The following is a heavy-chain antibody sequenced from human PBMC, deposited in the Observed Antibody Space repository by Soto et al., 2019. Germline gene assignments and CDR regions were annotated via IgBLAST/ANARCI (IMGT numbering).Heavy chain of an antibody. D-gene: IGHD2-2*01. V-gene: IGHV4-34*01. CDR2: INHSGST. CDR1: GGSFSGYY. CDR3: ARVVGYCSSTSCYLYYYYGMDV. Sequence: QVQLQQWGAGLLKPSETLSLTCAVYGGSFSGYYWSWIRQPPGKGLEWIGEINHSGSTNYNPSLKSRVTLSVDTSKNQFSLKLSSVTAADTAVYYCARVVGYCSSTSCYLYYYYGMDVWGQGTTVTVSS. J-gene: IGHJ6*02.